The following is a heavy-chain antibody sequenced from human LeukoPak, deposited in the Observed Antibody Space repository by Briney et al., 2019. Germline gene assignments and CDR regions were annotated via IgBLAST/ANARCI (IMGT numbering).Heavy chain of an antibody. CDR2: IYPGDSDT. D-gene: IGHD3-22*01. Sequence: GESLKISCKGSGYSFSDYWIGWMRQMPGKGLEWMGIIYPGDSDTKYSPSFQGQVTISADKSISTAYLQWSSLKASDTAMYYCARAQGYYYDSSGYYFDSWGQGTLVTVSS. J-gene: IGHJ4*02. CDR1: GYSFSDYW. V-gene: IGHV5-51*01. CDR3: ARAQGYYYDSSGYYFDS.